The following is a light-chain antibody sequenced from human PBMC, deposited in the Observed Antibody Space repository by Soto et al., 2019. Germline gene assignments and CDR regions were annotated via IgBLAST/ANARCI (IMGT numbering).Light chain of an antibody. Sequence: EMVMTQSPTTPSLSPGERGTPSCRFSQSVADNLAWFQQKPGQGPRLLIYGASTRATGIPARFSGSGSGTEFTLTISSLQSEDFAVYYCQQYNNWPPITFGQGTRLEI. V-gene: IGKV3-15*01. CDR1: QSVADN. J-gene: IGKJ5*01. CDR3: QQYNNWPPIT. CDR2: GAS.